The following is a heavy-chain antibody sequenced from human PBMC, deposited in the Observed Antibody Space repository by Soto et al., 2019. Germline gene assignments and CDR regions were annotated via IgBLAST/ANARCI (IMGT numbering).Heavy chain of an antibody. CDR3: VHSPTFKSNIPLTTWFDS. D-gene: IGHD4-17*01. V-gene: IGHV2-5*02. Sequence: PTLVNPTQTLTLTGTFSAFSLSTGGVGVGWIRQPPGKALEWLALIYWDDDKRYSPSLRSRLTITKDTSKNQVVLTMTNMDPEETATYFSVHSPTFKSNIPLTTWFDSWGQGTLVTVSS. CDR1: AFSLSTGGVG. J-gene: IGHJ5*01. CDR2: IYWDDDK.